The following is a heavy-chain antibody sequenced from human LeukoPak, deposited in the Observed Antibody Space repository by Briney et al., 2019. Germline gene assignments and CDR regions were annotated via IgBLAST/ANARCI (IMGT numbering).Heavy chain of an antibody. CDR1: GFTVSNNY. CDR2: IYSGGST. CDR3: ATYSSLDY. J-gene: IGHJ4*02. Sequence: GGSLRLSCAASGFTVSNNYMSWVPQAPGQGLEGVSLIYSGGSTYYADSVKGRFTISRDNSKNTLYLQMNSLRAEDTAVYYGATYSSLDYWGQGTLVTVSS. V-gene: IGHV3-53*01. D-gene: IGHD3-22*01.